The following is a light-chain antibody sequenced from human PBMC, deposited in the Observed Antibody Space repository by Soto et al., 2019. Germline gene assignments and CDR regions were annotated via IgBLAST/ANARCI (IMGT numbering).Light chain of an antibody. J-gene: IGLJ3*02. CDR3: QSHDSSLNSWV. Sequence: QSVLTQQPSMSGAPGQRVTISCTGSSSNIGAGYDVHWYQLLPGTAPKLLIYGNTNRPSGVPDRFSGSKSGTSASLAITGLRAEDEADYYCQSHDSSLNSWVFGVGTKLTVL. V-gene: IGLV1-40*01. CDR2: GNT. CDR1: SSNIGAGYD.